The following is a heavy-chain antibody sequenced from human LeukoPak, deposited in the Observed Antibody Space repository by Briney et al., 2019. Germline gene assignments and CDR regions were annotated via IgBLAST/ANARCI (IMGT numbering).Heavy chain of an antibody. CDR3: ARVSIVGVSYYFDY. CDR1: GFTFSSYS. J-gene: IGHJ4*02. V-gene: IGHV3-48*01. CDR2: ISSSSSTI. Sequence: GGSLRLSCAASGFTFSSYSMNWVRQAPGKGLEWVSYISSSSSTIYYADSVKGRFTISRDNAKNSLYLQMNSLRAEDTAVYCCARVSIVGVSYYFDYWGQGTLVTVSS. D-gene: IGHD1-26*01.